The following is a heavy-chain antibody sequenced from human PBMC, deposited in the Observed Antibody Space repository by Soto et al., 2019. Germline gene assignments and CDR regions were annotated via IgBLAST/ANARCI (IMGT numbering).Heavy chain of an antibody. D-gene: IGHD3-22*01. CDR1: GGSISSYY. CDR2: IYYSGST. J-gene: IGHJ4*02. Sequence: QVQLQESGPGLVKPSETLSLTCTVSGGSISSYYWSWIRQPPGKGLEWIGYIYYSGSTNYNPSLTSRVTIRVATTKNQFSLKLSSVNAADTAVYYGARGATYDSSGYYSPNFDYGGQGTLETVSS. V-gene: IGHV4-59*01. CDR3: ARGATYDSSGYYSPNFDY.